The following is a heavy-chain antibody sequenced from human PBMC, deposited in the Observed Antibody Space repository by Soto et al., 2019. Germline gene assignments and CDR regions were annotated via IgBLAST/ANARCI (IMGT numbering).Heavy chain of an antibody. CDR2: INVGNGST. CDR3: ARDQGYSHY. V-gene: IGHV1-3*01. CDR1: GYTFTRYN. Sequence: GASVKVSCKTPGYTFTRYNIHWVRQAPGQRLEWMGWINVGNGSTYYADSVKGRFTISRDNSKNTLYLQMNSLRAEDTAVYYCARDQGYSHYWGQGTLVTVSS. J-gene: IGHJ4*02. D-gene: IGHD5-18*01.